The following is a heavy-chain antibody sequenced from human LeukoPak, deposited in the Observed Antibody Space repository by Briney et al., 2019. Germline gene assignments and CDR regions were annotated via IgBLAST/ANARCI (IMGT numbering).Heavy chain of an antibody. D-gene: IGHD5-12*01. CDR3: ARGGGGGYNYQYFQH. V-gene: IGHV3-64*01. CDR1: GFTFSSYA. CDR2: ISNNGGST. J-gene: IGHJ1*01. Sequence: PGGSLRLFCAASGFTFSSYAMHWVRQAPGKGLEYVSAISNNGGSTYYANSVKDRFTISRDNSKNTLYLQMGSLRAEDMAVYYCARGGGGGYNYQYFQHWGQGTLATVSS.